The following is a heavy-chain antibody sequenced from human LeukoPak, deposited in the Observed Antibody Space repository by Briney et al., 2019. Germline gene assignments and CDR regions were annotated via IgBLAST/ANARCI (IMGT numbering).Heavy chain of an antibody. CDR3: AKDKESGYSGFDY. Sequence: PGGSLRLSCAASGFTFSSYGMHWVRQAPGKGLEWVAVISYDGSNKYYADSVKGRFTISRDNSKNTLYLQMNSLRAEDTALYYCAKDKESGYSGFDYWGQGTLVTVSS. J-gene: IGHJ4*02. D-gene: IGHD3-3*01. CDR1: GFTFSSYG. V-gene: IGHV3-30*18. CDR2: ISYDGSNK.